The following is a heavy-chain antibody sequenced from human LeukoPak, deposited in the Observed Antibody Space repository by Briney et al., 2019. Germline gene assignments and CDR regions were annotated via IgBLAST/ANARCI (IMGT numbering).Heavy chain of an antibody. D-gene: IGHD5-18*01. CDR1: HGSLNGYY. Sequence: SETLSLTCAVSHGSLNGYYWTWIRQPPGQGLEWIGEINHSGSSNYNASLKSRVTMSVDTSKNQFSLILSSVTAADTAVYYCARPTRIRGYSYGWDAFDIWGQGTMVTVSS. J-gene: IGHJ3*02. CDR3: ARPTRIRGYSYGWDAFDI. V-gene: IGHV4-34*01. CDR2: INHSGSS.